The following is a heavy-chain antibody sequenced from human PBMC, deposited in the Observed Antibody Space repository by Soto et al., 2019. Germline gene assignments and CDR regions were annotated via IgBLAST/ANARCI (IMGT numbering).Heavy chain of an antibody. CDR1: GGSISSGDYY. V-gene: IGHV4-30-4*01. CDR2: IYYSGST. CDR3: ARGSGYCSSTSCYDGSDYYYGMDV. J-gene: IGHJ6*02. D-gene: IGHD2-2*01. Sequence: PSETLSLTYAVSGGSISSGDYYWSWIRQPPGKGLEWIGYIYYSGSTYYSPSLKSRLTISVDTSKNQFSLKLSSVTAADTAVYYCARGSGYCSSTSCYDGSDYYYGMDVWGQGTTVT.